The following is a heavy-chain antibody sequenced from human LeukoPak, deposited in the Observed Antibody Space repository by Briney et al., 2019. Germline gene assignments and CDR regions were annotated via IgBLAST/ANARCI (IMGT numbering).Heavy chain of an antibody. V-gene: IGHV3-21*01. CDR1: GFTFSSYS. D-gene: IGHD1-1*01. CDR3: ARDNVKTAFDP. CDR2: ISSSSSYI. J-gene: IGHJ5*02. Sequence: PGGPLRLSCAASGFTFSSYSMNWVRQAPGKGLEWVSSISSSSSYIYYADSVKGRFTISRDNAKNSLYLQMNSLRAEDTAVYYCARDNVKTAFDPWGQGTLVTVSS.